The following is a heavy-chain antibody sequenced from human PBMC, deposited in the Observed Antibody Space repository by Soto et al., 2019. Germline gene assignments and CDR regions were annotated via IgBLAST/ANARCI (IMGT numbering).Heavy chain of an antibody. V-gene: IGHV4-59*08. CDR3: ARVTESTLDP. Sequence: PSETLSLTCTVSGGSISRYYWSWIRQPPGKGLEWIGYVYDSGTTHYNPSLESRVTISVDTSKNQFSLKLSSVTAADTAMYYCARVTESTLDPWGQGTLVPVSS. CDR2: VYDSGTT. CDR1: GGSISRYY. J-gene: IGHJ5*02. D-gene: IGHD3-10*01.